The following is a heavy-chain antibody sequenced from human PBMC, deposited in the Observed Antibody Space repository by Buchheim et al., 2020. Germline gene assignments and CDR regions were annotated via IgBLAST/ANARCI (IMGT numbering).Heavy chain of an antibody. Sequence: QVQLQQSGPGLLKPSETLSLTCTVSGGSFNGYYWTWIRQPPGKELEWIGYINHSGSATYNPSLKSRLTLSGDTSKNQFSLKLCSVTAAETAVYYGARSQSWVVCFDYWGEGTL. CDR3: ARSQSWVVCFDY. J-gene: IGHJ4*02. CDR2: INHSGSA. V-gene: IGHV4-59*01. CDR1: GGSFNGYY. D-gene: IGHD2-15*01.